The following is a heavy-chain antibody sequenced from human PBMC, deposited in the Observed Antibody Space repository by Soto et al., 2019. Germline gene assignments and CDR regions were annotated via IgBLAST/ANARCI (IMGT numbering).Heavy chain of an antibody. D-gene: IGHD3-10*01. CDR1: GGYFRGYY. CDR3: ARGPPRGPSRVFDY. J-gene: IGHJ4*02. CDR2: INHSGST. V-gene: IGHV4-34*01. Sequence: PSETLSLTCAVYGGYFRGYYLSWIRQPPGKGLEWIGEINHSGSTNYNPSLKSRVTISVDTSKNQFSLKLSSVTAADTAVYYCARGPPRGPSRVFDYWGQGTLVTVSS.